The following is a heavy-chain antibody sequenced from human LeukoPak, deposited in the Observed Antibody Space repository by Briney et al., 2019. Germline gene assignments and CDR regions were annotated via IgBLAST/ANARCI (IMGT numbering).Heavy chain of an antibody. CDR3: ARSYSSGWFYCGD. CDR2: IYYSGST. J-gene: IGHJ4*02. V-gene: IGHV4-59*01. D-gene: IGHD6-19*01. CDR1: GGSISSYY. Sequence: PSETLSLTCTVSGGSISSYYWSWIRQSPGKGLEWIGYIYYSGSTDYNPSLKSRVTISVDTSKNQFSLKLSSVTAADTAVYYCARSYSSGWFYCGDWGQGTLVTVSS.